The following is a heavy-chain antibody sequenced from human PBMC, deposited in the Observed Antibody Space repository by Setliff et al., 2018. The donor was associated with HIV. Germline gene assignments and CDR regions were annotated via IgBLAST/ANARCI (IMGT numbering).Heavy chain of an antibody. Sequence: PSETLSLTCTVSGGSISSGGSYWSWIRQHPGKGLEWIGYINYSGSTYYNPSLKSRVTFSVDTSKNQFSLELSSVTAADTAVYYCAREERREAFDIWGQGTMVTVSS. CDR2: INYSGST. D-gene: IGHD1-1*01. J-gene: IGHJ3*02. CDR3: AREERREAFDI. CDR1: GGSISSGGSY. V-gene: IGHV4-31*03.